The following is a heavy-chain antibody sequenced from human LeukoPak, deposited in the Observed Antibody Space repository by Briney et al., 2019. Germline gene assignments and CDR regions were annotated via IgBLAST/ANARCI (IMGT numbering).Heavy chain of an antibody. J-gene: IGHJ3*02. CDR1: GYTFTSYY. CDR2: INPSGGST. D-gene: IGHD2-2*01. Sequence: ASVKVSCKASGYTFTSYYMHWVRQAPGQGLEWMGIINPSGGSTSYAQMFQGRVTMTRDMSTSTVYMELSSLRSEDTAVYYCARARYCSSTSCFTGFDIWGQGTMVTVSS. V-gene: IGHV1-46*01. CDR3: ARARYCSSTSCFTGFDI.